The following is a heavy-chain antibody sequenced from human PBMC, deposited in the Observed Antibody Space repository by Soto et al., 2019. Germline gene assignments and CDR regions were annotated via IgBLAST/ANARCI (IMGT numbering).Heavy chain of an antibody. J-gene: IGHJ4*02. D-gene: IGHD3-3*01. CDR1: GGTFSSYS. Sequence: QVPLVQSGAEVKKPGSSVKVSCKASGGTFSSYSIDWVRQAPGQGLEWMGGIIPIFDTPSYAQKFQGRVTITADDSTSTSYMELSSLRSDDTAVYYCASLVSGYSYGGYWGQGTLVTVSS. CDR3: ASLVSGYSYGGY. V-gene: IGHV1-69*01. CDR2: IIPIFDTP.